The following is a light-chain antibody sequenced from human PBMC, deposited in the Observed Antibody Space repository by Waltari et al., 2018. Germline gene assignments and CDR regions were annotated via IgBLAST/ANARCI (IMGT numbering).Light chain of an antibody. J-gene: IGLJ3*02. CDR3: QTWGTGIWV. CDR2: VNSDGSH. CDR1: SGHSSNV. V-gene: IGLV4-69*01. Sequence: QLVLTQSPSASASLGASVKITCTLSSGHSSNVVAWHQQQPEKGPRYLMKVNSDGSHSKGDGIPDRVSGSSSGAERYRTISSLQSDDEADYYCQTWGTGIWVFGGGTRLTVL.